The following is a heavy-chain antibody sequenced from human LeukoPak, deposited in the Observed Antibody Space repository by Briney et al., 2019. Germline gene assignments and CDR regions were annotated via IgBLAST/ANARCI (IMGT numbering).Heavy chain of an antibody. J-gene: IGHJ6*02. CDR3: AREEGSGSLYYYYGMDV. Sequence: SETLSLTCTVYGGSISSYYWSWIRQPAGKGLEWIGRIYTSGSTNYNPSLKSRVTMSVDTSKNQFSLKLSSVTAAGTAVYYCAREEGSGSLYYYYGMDVWGQGTTVTVSS. CDR1: GGSISSYY. V-gene: IGHV4-4*07. D-gene: IGHD3-10*01. CDR2: IYTSGST.